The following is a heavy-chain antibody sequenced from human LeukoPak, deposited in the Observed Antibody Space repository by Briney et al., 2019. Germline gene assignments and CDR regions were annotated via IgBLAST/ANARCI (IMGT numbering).Heavy chain of an antibody. Sequence: ASVKVSCKASGYTFTSYGISWGRQAPGEGLEWMGWISAYNGNTNYAQKLQGRVTMTTDTSTSTAYMELRSLRSDDTAVYYCARDRRILGFDPWGQGTMLTVSS. CDR1: GYTFTSYG. J-gene: IGHJ5*02. CDR3: ARDRRILGFDP. V-gene: IGHV1-18*01. CDR2: ISAYNGNT.